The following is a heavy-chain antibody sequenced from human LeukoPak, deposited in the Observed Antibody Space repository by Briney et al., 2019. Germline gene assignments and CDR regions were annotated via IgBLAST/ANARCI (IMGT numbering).Heavy chain of an antibody. D-gene: IGHD3-22*01. CDR1: GGSISSGGYS. V-gene: IGHV4-30-2*01. CDR3: ARGNRLGRYYDSSGRYYFDY. J-gene: IGHJ4*02. CDR2: IYHSGST. Sequence: SETLSLTCTVSGGSISSGGYSCSWIRQPPGKGLEWIGYIYHSGSTYYNPSLKSRVTISVDRSKNQFSLKLSSVTAADTAVYYCARGNRLGRYYDSSGRYYFDYWGQGTLVTVSS.